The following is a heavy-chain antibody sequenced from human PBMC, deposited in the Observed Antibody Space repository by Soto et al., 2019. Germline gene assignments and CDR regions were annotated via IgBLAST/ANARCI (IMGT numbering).Heavy chain of an antibody. CDR1: GFTFGSHA. CDR2: ISGSGGSA. V-gene: IGHV3-23*01. J-gene: IGHJ4*02. D-gene: IGHD3-3*01. Sequence: EVQLFESGGGLVQPGGSLRLSCAASGFTFGSHAMIWVRQAPGKGLEWVSAISGSGGSAYYADSVKGRFTISRDNSINTLYLQMNSLRAEDTALYYCAKEPYSDFWSAYYYFDYWGQGTLVTVSS. CDR3: AKEPYSDFWSAYYYFDY.